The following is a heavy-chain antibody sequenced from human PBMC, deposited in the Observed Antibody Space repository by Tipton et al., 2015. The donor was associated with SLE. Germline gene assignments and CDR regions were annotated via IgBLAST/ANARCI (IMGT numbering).Heavy chain of an antibody. CDR3: ARGGNTIFGLVISWFDP. Sequence: TLSLTCTVSGGSVSSGSYYWSWIRQPPGKGLEWIGEINHSGSTNYNPTLKSRVTISVDTSKNQFSLKLSSVTAADTAVYYCARGGNTIFGLVISWFDPWGQEPWSPSPQ. J-gene: IGHJ5*02. V-gene: IGHV4-39*07. CDR1: GGSVSSGSYY. CDR2: INHSGST. D-gene: IGHD3-3*01.